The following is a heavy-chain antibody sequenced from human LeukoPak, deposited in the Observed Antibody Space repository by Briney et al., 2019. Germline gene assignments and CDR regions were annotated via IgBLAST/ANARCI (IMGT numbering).Heavy chain of an antibody. CDR2: ISGSCGST. Sequence: GGSLRLSCAASGFTFSSYAMSWVRQAPGKGLEWVSAISGSCGSTYYADSVKGRFTISRDNSKNTLYLQMNSLRAEDTAVYYCVRGSSGTVVRGIAWAWFDPWGQGTLVTVSS. CDR1: GFTFSSYA. V-gene: IGHV3-23*01. D-gene: IGHD3-10*01. CDR3: VRGSSGTVVRGIAWAWFDP. J-gene: IGHJ5*02.